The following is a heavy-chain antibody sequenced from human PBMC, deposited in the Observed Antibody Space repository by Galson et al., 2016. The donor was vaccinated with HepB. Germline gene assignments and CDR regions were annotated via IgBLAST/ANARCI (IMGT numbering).Heavy chain of an antibody. D-gene: IGHD3-16*01. V-gene: IGHV3-30-3*01. J-gene: IGHJ4*02. CDR1: GFIFNSHA. CDR2: ISYDGSNE. CDR3: ARDRWGGSNTLNY. Sequence: SLRLSCAASGFIFNSHAMNWVRQAPGKGLEWVAVISYDGSNEYYADPVKGRFTISRDNSKNTLYLHMNSLSAEDTAVYYGARDRWGGSNTLNYWGQGTRVPVPS.